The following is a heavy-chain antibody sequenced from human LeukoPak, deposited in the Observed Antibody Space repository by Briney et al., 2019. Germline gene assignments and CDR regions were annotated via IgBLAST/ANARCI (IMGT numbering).Heavy chain of an antibody. CDR1: GYSFTSYW. V-gene: IGHV5-51*01. CDR2: IYPGDSDT. J-gene: IGHJ4*02. Sequence: RPGESLKISCKGSGYSFTSYWIGWVRQMPGKGLEWMGIIYPGDSDTRYSPSFQGQVTISVDKSISTAYLQWSSLKASDTAMYYCARPTRYCSGGTCYSGGYFDYWGQGTLVTVSS. D-gene: IGHD2-15*01. CDR3: ARPTRYCSGGTCYSGGYFDY.